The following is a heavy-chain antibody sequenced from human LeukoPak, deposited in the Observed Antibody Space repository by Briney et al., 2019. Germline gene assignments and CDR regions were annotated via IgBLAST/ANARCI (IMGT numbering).Heavy chain of an antibody. Sequence: SETLSLTCTVSGGSISSYYWSWIRQPPGKGLEWIGYIYYSGSTNYNPSLKSRVTISVDTSENQFSLKLSSVTAADTAVYYCARDPMTTVTTSNYWGQGTLVTVSS. J-gene: IGHJ4*02. CDR1: GGSISSYY. CDR2: IYYSGST. D-gene: IGHD4-17*01. V-gene: IGHV4-59*12. CDR3: ARDPMTTVTTSNY.